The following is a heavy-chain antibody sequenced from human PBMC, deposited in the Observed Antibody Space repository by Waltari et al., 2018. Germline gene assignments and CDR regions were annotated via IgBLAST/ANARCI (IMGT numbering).Heavy chain of an antibody. Sequence: QLQLQESGPGLVKPSETLSLTCSVSGGPITSTSHYWGWIRQPPGQGLEWLGTMSYSGATYSSPSLKSRVTISRDTSKNQLSLKLGSVTAADTAVYYCATYIGASVGTAAFDVWGQGTMVTVSS. CDR2: MSYSGAT. CDR3: ATYIGASVGTAAFDV. D-gene: IGHD5-12*01. V-gene: IGHV4-39*01. J-gene: IGHJ3*01. CDR1: GGPITSTSHY.